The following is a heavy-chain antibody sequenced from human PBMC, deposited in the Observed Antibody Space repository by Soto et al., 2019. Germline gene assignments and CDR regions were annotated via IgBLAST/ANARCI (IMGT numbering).Heavy chain of an antibody. D-gene: IGHD3-22*01. J-gene: IGHJ3*02. Sequence: PWGSLRLSCAASGFTFSSYAMHWVRQAPGKGLEWVAVISYDGSNKYYADSVKGRFTISRDNSKNTLYLQMNSLRGDDTAVYYSARDYSFVGITMILRGSIRGQ. CDR1: GFTFSSYA. V-gene: IGHV3-30-3*01. CDR2: ISYDGSNK. CDR3: ARDYSFVGITMILRGSI.